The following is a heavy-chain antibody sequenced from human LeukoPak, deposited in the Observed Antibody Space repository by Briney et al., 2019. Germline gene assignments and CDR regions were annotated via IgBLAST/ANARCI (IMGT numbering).Heavy chain of an antibody. Sequence: SETLSLTCAVYGGSFSGYYWSWIRQPPGKGLEWIGEINHSGSTYYNPSLKSRVTISVDRSKNQFSLKLSSVTAADTAVYYCARAAPAVNAFDIWGQGTMVTVSS. D-gene: IGHD2-2*01. V-gene: IGHV4-34*01. J-gene: IGHJ3*02. CDR2: INHSGST. CDR1: GGSFSGYY. CDR3: ARAAPAVNAFDI.